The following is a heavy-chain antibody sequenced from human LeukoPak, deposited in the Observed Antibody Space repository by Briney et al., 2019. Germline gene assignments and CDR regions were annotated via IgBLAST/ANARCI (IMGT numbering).Heavy chain of an antibody. D-gene: IGHD3-10*01. V-gene: IGHV4-59*08. J-gene: IGHJ5*02. CDR3: ARTVGEMIRGVSEAYWFDP. CDR2: VYNSGST. Sequence: SETLSRNSTVSAYSMSSFYWSWFRHPPGKGPLWLLYVYNSGSTNYSPSLKSRVSISIDTSKKEFSLRLRSVTAADTAVYYCARTVGEMIRGVSEAYWFDPWGQGTLVIVSA. CDR1: AYSMSSFY.